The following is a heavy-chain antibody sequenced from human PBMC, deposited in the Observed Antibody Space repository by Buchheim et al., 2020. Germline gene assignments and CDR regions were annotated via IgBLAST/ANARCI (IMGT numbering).Heavy chain of an antibody. Sequence: EVQLVESGGGLVKPGGSVRLSCAASGFTFSSYSMNWVRQAPGKGLEWVSSISSSSSYIYYADSVKGRFTISRDNAKNSLYLQMNSLRAEDTAVYYCARAPQALWFGAGPTHFDYWGQGTL. CDR3: ARAPQALWFGAGPTHFDY. D-gene: IGHD3-10*01. J-gene: IGHJ4*02. CDR2: ISSSSSYI. CDR1: GFTFSSYS. V-gene: IGHV3-21*01.